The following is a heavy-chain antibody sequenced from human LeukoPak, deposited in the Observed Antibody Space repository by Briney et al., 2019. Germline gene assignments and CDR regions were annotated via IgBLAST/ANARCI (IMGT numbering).Heavy chain of an antibody. V-gene: IGHV1-69*05. CDR3: ARATMDYYGSGSYGAQTYMDV. Sequence: SVKVSGKASGGTFSSYAISWVRQAPGQGLEWMGGIIPIFGTANYAQKFQGRVTITTDESTSTAYMELSSLRSEDTAVYYCARATMDYYGSGSYGAQTYMDVWGKGTTVTVSS. D-gene: IGHD3-10*01. CDR1: GGTFSSYA. CDR2: IIPIFGTA. J-gene: IGHJ6*03.